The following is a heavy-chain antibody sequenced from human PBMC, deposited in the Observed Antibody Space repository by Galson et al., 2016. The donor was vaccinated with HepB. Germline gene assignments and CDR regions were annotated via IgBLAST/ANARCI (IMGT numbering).Heavy chain of an antibody. D-gene: IGHD6-13*01. Sequence: SLRLSCAASGFTFSTYWMHWVRQAPGKGLVYVSRINSDGSSTTYADSVKGRFTISRDNAKNSPYLQMNSLRDEDTAVYYCARAGSSWYFDYWGQGTLVTVSS. V-gene: IGHV3-74*01. CDR1: GFTFSTYW. CDR2: INSDGSST. CDR3: ARAGSSWYFDY. J-gene: IGHJ4*02.